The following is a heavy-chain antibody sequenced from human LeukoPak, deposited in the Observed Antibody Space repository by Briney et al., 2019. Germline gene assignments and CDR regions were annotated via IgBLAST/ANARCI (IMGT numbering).Heavy chain of an antibody. CDR2: ISAYNGNT. V-gene: IGHV1-18*04. CDR1: GYTFTSYY. D-gene: IGHD6-19*01. J-gene: IGHJ5*02. CDR3: ARNQVAGISDWFDP. Sequence: ASVKVSCKASGYTFTSYYTHWVRQAPGQGLEWMGWISAYNGNTNYAQKLQGRVTMTTDTSTSTAYMELRSLRSDDTAVYYCARNQVAGISDWFDPWGQGTLVTVSS.